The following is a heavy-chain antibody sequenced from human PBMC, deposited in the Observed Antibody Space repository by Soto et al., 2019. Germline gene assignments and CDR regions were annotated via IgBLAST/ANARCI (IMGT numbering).Heavy chain of an antibody. CDR2: ITSGGTTI. V-gene: IGHV3-48*01. J-gene: IGHJ6*03. Sequence: GGSLRLSCVVSGFTFNSYSMDWVRQAPGKGLEWVSYITSGGTTIHYADSVTGRFTISRDNATSSLYLQMNSLRAEDTAVYYCAGGFGAYYYMDVWGKGTTVTVS. D-gene: IGHD3-3*01. CDR1: GFTFNSYS. CDR3: AGGFGAYYYMDV.